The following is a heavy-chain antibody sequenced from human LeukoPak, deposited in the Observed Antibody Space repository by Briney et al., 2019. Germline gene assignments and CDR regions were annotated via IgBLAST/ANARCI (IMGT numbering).Heavy chain of an antibody. J-gene: IGHJ4*02. V-gene: IGHV3-30-3*01. Sequence: GGSLRLSCAASGFTFSSYAMHWVRQAPGKGLEWVAVISYDGSNKYYADSVKGRFTISRDNSKNTLYLQMNSLRAEDTAVYYCARDSGITMVRGAIGGDYWGQGTLVTVSS. CDR1: GFTFSSYA. CDR2: ISYDGSNK. D-gene: IGHD3-10*01. CDR3: ARDSGITMVRGAIGGDY.